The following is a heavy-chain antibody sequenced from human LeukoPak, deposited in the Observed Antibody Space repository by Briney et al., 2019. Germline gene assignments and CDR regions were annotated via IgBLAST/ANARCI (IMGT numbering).Heavy chain of an antibody. J-gene: IGHJ6*02. V-gene: IGHV4-34*01. CDR1: GGSFSGYY. Sequence: PSETLSLTCAVYGGSFSGYYWSWIRQPPGKGLEWIGEINHSVSTNYNPSLKSRVTISVDTSKNQFSLKLSSVTAADTAVYYCARGRGVRGVTYYYYYGMDVWGQGTTVTVSS. CDR2: INHSVST. D-gene: IGHD3-10*01. CDR3: ARGRGVRGVTYYYYYGMDV.